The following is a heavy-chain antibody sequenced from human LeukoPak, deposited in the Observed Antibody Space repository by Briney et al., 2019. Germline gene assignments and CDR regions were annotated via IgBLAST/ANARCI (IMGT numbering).Heavy chain of an antibody. CDR2: IIPIFGTA. CDR3: AAGVVVDPDGVFYYYYYGMDV. Sequence: SVKASCKASGGTFSSYAISWVRQAPGQGLEWMGGIIPIFGTANYAQKFQGRVTITADESTSTAYMELSSLRSEDTAVYYCAAGVVVDPDGVFYYYYYGMDVWGKGTTVTVSS. J-gene: IGHJ6*04. CDR1: GGTFSSYA. V-gene: IGHV1-69*13. D-gene: IGHD2-2*01.